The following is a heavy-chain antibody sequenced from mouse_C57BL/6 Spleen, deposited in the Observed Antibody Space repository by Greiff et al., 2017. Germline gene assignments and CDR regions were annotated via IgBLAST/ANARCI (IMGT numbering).Heavy chain of an antibody. CDR1: GFNIKDYY. V-gene: IGHV14-2*01. CDR2: IDPEDGET. D-gene: IGHD1-1*01. J-gene: IGHJ2*01. CDR3: AREYYGSSLYFDY. Sequence: VQLQQSGAELVKPGASVKLSCTASGFNIKDYYMHWVKQRTEQGLEWIGRIDPEDGETKYAPKFQGKATITADTSSNTADLQLSSLTSEDTAVYYCAREYYGSSLYFDYWGQGTTLTVSS.